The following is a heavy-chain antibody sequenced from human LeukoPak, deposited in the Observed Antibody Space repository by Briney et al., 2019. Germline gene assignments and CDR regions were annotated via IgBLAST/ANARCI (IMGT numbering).Heavy chain of an antibody. Sequence: SETLSLTCTVSGGSISSYFWTWIRQPAGKGREWIGRIYTSGSTNYNPSLKSRVTMSVDTSKNQFSLKLSSVTAADTAVYYCAREDCSGGSCQDGLHYWGQGTPVTVSS. J-gene: IGHJ4*02. CDR2: IYTSGST. CDR1: GGSISSYF. V-gene: IGHV4-4*07. D-gene: IGHD2-15*01. CDR3: AREDCSGGSCQDGLHY.